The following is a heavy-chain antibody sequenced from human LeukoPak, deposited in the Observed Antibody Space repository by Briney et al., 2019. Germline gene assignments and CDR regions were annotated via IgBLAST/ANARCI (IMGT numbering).Heavy chain of an antibody. CDR1: GDSVNSANYF. Sequence: SETLSLTCTVSGDSVNSANYFWSWIRQPPGKGLEWIGYIYYSGSTNYNPSLKSRVIISMDTSKNQFSLKLSSVTAADTAVYYCAREGITESYWGQGTLVTVSS. V-gene: IGHV4-61*01. J-gene: IGHJ4*02. CDR3: AREGITESY. CDR2: IYYSGST.